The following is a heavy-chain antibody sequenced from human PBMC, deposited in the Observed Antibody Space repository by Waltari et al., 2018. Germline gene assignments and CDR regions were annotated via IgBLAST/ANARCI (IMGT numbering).Heavy chain of an antibody. V-gene: IGHV3-23*01. CDR2: ISGGSDNT. Sequence: EVQLLESGGGLVQPGGSLRLSCAASGFTFSTYGISWIRQAPGKGLEWVSAISGGSDNTHYADSVKGRFTISRDNSKNTLYLQMNSLRADDTAVYYCAECRGVRGVIPFDYWGHGT. CDR1: GFTFSTYG. D-gene: IGHD3-10*01. J-gene: IGHJ4*01. CDR3: AECRGVRGVIPFDY.